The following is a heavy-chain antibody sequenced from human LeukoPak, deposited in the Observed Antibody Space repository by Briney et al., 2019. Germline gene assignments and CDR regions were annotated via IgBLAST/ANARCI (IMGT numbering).Heavy chain of an antibody. J-gene: IGHJ4*02. CDR3: ARDAYGLGY. D-gene: IGHD3-16*01. V-gene: IGHV3-74*01. Sequence: GGSLRLSFAASGFTFRNYRMHWVRKAPGEGLVWVSLIESDGSRTNYADSVKGRFTISRDNAKNTLYLQMNSLRAEDTAVYYCARDAYGLGYWGQGTLVTVSS. CDR1: GFTFRNYR. CDR2: IESDGSRT.